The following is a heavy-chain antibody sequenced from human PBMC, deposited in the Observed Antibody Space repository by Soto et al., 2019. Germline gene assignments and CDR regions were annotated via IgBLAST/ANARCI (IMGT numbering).Heavy chain of an antibody. D-gene: IGHD5-18*01. J-gene: IGHJ6*02. V-gene: IGHV3-30*18. CDR3: AKDRPAYSYGAYYYYYYGMDV. Sequence: QVQLVESGGGVVQPGRSLRLSCAASGFTFSSYGMHWVRQAPGKGLEWVAVISYDGSNKYYADSVKGRFTISRDNSKNPLYLQMNSLRAEDTAVYYCAKDRPAYSYGAYYYYYYGMDVWGQGTTVTVSS. CDR1: GFTFSSYG. CDR2: ISYDGSNK.